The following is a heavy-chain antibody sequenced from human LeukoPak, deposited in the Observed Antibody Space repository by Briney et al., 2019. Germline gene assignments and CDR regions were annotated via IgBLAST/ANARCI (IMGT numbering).Heavy chain of an antibody. Sequence: GASVKVSCKASGYTFTSYTMHWVRQAPGQRLEWMGWINTGNGKTKYSQGFQGRVTITRDTSASTAYMELSSLRSEDMAVYYCARGAKFRTYGSGTYYTSLPFDPWGQGTLVTVSS. V-gene: IGHV1-3*03. CDR1: GYTFTSYT. D-gene: IGHD3-10*01. J-gene: IGHJ5*02. CDR3: ARGAKFRTYGSGTYYTSLPFDP. CDR2: INTGNGKT.